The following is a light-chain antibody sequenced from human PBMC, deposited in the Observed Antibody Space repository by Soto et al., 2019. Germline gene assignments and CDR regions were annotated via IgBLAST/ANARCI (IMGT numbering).Light chain of an antibody. J-gene: IGKJ4*01. V-gene: IGKV1-5*03. CDR2: KAS. CDR1: QSISSW. Sequence: STLSASVGDRVTITCRASQSISSWLAWYQQKPGKAPNLLIYKASSLESGVPSRFSGSGSGTEFTLTVSSLQPDDFATYYCKQYDSYPLTFGGGTKVDI. CDR3: KQYDSYPLT.